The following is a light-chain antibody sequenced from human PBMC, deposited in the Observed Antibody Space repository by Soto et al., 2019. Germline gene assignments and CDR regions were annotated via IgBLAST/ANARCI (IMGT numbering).Light chain of an antibody. CDR2: EVN. V-gene: IGLV2-23*02. CDR1: SRDLGSYNL. J-gene: IGLJ3*02. CDR3: CSYAGSSTSWV. Sequence: QSVLTKPASVSGSPGQSLTISCTGTSRDLGSYNLVSWYQQHPGKAPKLMIYEVNKRPSGVSNRFSASKSGNTASLTISGLQAEDEADYYCCSYAGSSTSWVFGGGTKLTVL.